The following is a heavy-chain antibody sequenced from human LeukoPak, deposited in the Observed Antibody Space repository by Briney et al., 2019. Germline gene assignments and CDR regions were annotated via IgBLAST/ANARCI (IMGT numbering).Heavy chain of an antibody. CDR2: INPINGGT. J-gene: IGHJ5*02. CDR3: ARAYSSSWYFNWFDP. V-gene: IGHV1-46*01. CDR1: GYTFTSYY. D-gene: IGHD6-13*01. Sequence: ASVKVSCKASGYTFTSYYMHWVRQAPGQGLEWMGIINPINGGTTSAQKFQGRVTMTRDTSTSTVYMELSSLRSEDTAVYYCARAYSSSWYFNWFDPWGQGTLVTVSS.